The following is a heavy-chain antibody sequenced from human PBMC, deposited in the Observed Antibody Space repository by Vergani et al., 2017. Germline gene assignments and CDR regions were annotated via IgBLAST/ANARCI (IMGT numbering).Heavy chain of an antibody. V-gene: IGHV2-26*01. CDR3: ARSSGWFAFDY. CDR2: IFSNDEK. CDR1: GFSLSNARMG. D-gene: IGHD6-19*01. J-gene: IGHJ4*02. Sequence: QITLKESGPTLVKPTQTLTLTCTFSGFSLSNARMGVSWIRQPPGKALEWLAHIFSNDEKSYSTSLKSRLTISKDTSKSQVVLTMTNMDPVDTATYYCARSSGWFAFDYWGQGTLVTVSS.